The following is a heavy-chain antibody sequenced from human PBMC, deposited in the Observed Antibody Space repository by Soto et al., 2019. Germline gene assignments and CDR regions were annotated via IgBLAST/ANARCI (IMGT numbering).Heavy chain of an antibody. CDR1: GFTFDDYT. J-gene: IGHJ5*02. D-gene: IGHD5-12*01. Sequence: PGGSLRLCCAASGFTFDDYTMHWVRQAPGEGLEWVSLISWDGYSTYYTDSVKGRFTISRDNSRNSLYLQMNSLRTEDTALYYCAKDIAYRGYGGFDPWGLGTLVTVSS. CDR3: AKDIAYRGYGGFDP. V-gene: IGHV3-43*01. CDR2: ISWDGYST.